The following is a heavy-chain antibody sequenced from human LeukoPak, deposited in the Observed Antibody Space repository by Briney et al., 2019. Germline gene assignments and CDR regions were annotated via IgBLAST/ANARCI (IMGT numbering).Heavy chain of an antibody. CDR3: ARGITMVRGALDY. V-gene: IGHV4-59*08. Sequence: PSETLSLTCTVSGGSISSYYWTWIRQPPGRGLEWIGSIYDSGRSIYSPSLESRVTISVDTSKSQFSLNLNSVTAEDTAVYYCARGITMVRGALDYWGQGTLVTVSS. D-gene: IGHD3-10*01. CDR1: GGSISSYY. J-gene: IGHJ4*02. CDR2: IYDSGRS.